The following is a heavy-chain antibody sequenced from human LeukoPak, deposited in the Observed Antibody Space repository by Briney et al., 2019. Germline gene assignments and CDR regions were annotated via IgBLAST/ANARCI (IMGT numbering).Heavy chain of an antibody. J-gene: IGHJ4*02. V-gene: IGHV4-59*01. CDR3: ARAPPHSSGWYDY. CDR2: IYYSGST. Sequence: SETLSLTCTVSGGSISSYYWSWIRQPPGKGLEWIGYIYYSGSTNYNPSLKSRVTISVDTSKNQFPLKLSSVTAADTAVYYCARAPPHSSGWYDYWGQGTLVTVSS. CDR1: GGSISSYY. D-gene: IGHD6-19*01.